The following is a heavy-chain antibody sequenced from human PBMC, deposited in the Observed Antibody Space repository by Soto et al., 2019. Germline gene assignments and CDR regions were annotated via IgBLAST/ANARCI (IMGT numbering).Heavy chain of an antibody. Sequence: PSETLSLTCTVSGGSVSSGSYYWSWTRQPPGKGLEWIGYIYYSGSTNYNPSLKSRVTISVDTSKNQFSLKLSSVTAADTAVYYCARLTIWGVVSHHYYYGMDVPGQATTVTVSS. J-gene: IGHJ6*01. CDR3: ARLTIWGVVSHHYYYGMDV. CDR1: GGSVSSGSYY. V-gene: IGHV4-61*01. CDR2: IYYSGST. D-gene: IGHD3-3*01.